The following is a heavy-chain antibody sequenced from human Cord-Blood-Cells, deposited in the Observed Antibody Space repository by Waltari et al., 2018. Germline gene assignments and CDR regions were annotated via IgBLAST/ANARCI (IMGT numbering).Heavy chain of an antibody. CDR3: ARGNCSGGSCSNWFDP. Sequence: QVQLQQWGAGLVKPSVTLSLTCAVYGGSFSGYYWSWIRQPPGKGLEWIGEINHSGSTNYNPSLKSRVTISVDTSKNQFSLKLSSVTAADTAVYYCARGNCSGGSCSNWFDPWGQGTLVTVSS. V-gene: IGHV4-34*01. CDR1: GGSFSGYY. D-gene: IGHD2-15*01. J-gene: IGHJ5*02. CDR2: INHSGST.